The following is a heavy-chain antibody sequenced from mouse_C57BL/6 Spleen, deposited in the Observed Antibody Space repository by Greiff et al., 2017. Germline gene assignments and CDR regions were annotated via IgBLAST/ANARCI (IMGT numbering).Heavy chain of an antibody. D-gene: IGHD1-1*01. CDR2: IFPGSGST. CDR3: AKHCYSSVFDY. V-gene: IGHV1-9*01. Sequence: VQLQQSGAELMKPGASVKLSCKASGYTFTGYWMQWVKQRPGHGLEWIGEIFPGSGSTNYNEKFKGKATFTAETSSNTAYMQLSSLPTDDTSNYSWAKHCYSSVFDYWGQGTTLTVSS. J-gene: IGHJ2*01. CDR1: GYTFTGYW.